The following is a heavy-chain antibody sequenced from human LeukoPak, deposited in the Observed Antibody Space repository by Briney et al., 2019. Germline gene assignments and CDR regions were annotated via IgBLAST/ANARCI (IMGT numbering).Heavy chain of an antibody. Sequence: GGSLRLSCAASGFTFSDYYMFWIRQAPGKGLEWISYISSSGSTTYYAGSVKGRFTISRDNAKNSLYLQMNSLRAEDTAVYYCARDALGSYDYWGQGTLVTVSS. D-gene: IGHD3-10*01. CDR3: ARDALGSYDY. CDR1: GFTFSDYY. V-gene: IGHV3-11*01. J-gene: IGHJ4*02. CDR2: ISSSGSTT.